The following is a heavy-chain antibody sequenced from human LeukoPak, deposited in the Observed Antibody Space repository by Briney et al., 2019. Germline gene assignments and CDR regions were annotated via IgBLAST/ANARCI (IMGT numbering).Heavy chain of an antibody. Sequence: ASVKVSCKASGYTFTGYYMHWVRQAPGQGLEWMGWINPNSGGTNYAQKFQGRVTMTRDTSISTVYMELSRLRSDDTAVYYCARANRDGYNLGYWGQGTLVTVSS. V-gene: IGHV1-2*02. D-gene: IGHD5-24*01. CDR2: INPNSGGT. J-gene: IGHJ4*02. CDR3: ARANRDGYNLGY. CDR1: GYTFTGYY.